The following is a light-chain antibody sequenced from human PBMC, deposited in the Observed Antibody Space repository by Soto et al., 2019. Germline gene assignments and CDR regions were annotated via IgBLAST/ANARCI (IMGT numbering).Light chain of an antibody. CDR1: QSVFYSSNNRNY. V-gene: IGKV4-1*01. Sequence: DIVMTQSPDSLAVSLGERATINCKSSQSVFYSSNNRNYLAWYQHKPGQPPNLLIYWASIRESGVPDRFSGSGSGTDFTLTVSSLEPEDFALYYCQQRSNRITFGQGTRLEIK. CDR3: QQRSNRIT. CDR2: WAS. J-gene: IGKJ5*01.